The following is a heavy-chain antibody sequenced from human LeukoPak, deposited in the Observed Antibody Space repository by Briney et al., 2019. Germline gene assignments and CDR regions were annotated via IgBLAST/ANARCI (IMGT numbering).Heavy chain of an antibody. J-gene: IGHJ3*01. V-gene: IGHV3-74*01. D-gene: IGHD3-10*01. Sequence: GGSLRLSCAASGFTFNTAWMHWVRQAPGKGLVWVSRIYSDGSDTTYADSVKGRFTISGDNARNTLYLQMSSLRAEDTAVYYCATDSGHAFSFWGQGTMVTVSS. CDR1: GFTFNTAW. CDR3: ATDSGHAFSF. CDR2: IYSDGSDT.